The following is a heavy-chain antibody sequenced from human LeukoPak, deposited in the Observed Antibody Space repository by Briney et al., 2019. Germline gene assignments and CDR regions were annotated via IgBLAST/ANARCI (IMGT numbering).Heavy chain of an antibody. CDR2: IWYDGSNK. CDR1: GFTFSSYG. CDR3: ARGPVRTVTTSDYYGMDV. J-gene: IGHJ6*02. D-gene: IGHD4-11*01. V-gene: IGHV3-33*01. Sequence: QTGGSLRLSCAASGFTFSSYGMPWVRQAPGKGLEWVAVIWYDGSNKYYADSVKGRFTISRDNSKNTLYLQMNGLRAEDTAVYYCARGPVRTVTTSDYYGMDVWGQGTTVTVSS.